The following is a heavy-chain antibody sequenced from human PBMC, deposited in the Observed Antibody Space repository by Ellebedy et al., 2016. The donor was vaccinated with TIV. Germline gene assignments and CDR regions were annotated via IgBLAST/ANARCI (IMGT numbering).Heavy chain of an antibody. J-gene: IGHJ6*02. CDR1: GFSFSTYG. CDR2: IWYDGFNK. D-gene: IGHD5-12*01. CDR3: ARAWIPYGLDV. Sequence: GESLKISCAASGFSFSTYGMHWVRQAPGQGLEWVAVIWYDGFNKDYADSVKGRFTISRDNSKSTLYLQMSSLRGEDTAVYYCARAWIPYGLDVWGHGTTVTVSS. V-gene: IGHV3-33*01.